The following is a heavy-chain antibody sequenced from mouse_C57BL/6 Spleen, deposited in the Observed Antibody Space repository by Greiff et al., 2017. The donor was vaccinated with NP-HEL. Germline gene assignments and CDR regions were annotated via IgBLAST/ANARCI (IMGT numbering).Heavy chain of an antibody. J-gene: IGHJ3*01. CDR1: GYAFSSYW. CDR2: IYPGDGDT. CDR3: ARWGDGYDVPFAD. D-gene: IGHD2-2*01. Sequence: QVQLQQSGAELVKPGASVKISCKASGYAFSSYWMNWVKQRPGKGLEWIGQIYPGDGDTNYNGKFKGKATLTADKSSSTAYMQLSSLTSEDSAVYFCARWGDGYDVPFADWGQGTLVTVSA. V-gene: IGHV1-80*01.